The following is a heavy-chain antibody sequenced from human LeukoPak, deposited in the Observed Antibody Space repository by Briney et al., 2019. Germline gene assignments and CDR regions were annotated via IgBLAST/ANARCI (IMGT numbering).Heavy chain of an antibody. CDR2: INHSGSN. J-gene: IGHJ5*02. D-gene: IGHD6-13*01. CDR1: GGSFIGYY. V-gene: IGHV4-34*01. Sequence: SETRSLTCAVYGGSFIGYYGSCIRQPPENGLELIGEINHSGSNNYNPSLKSRVTISVDTSKNQFSLKLSSVTAADTAVYYCARGPSSSWYVSWFDPWGQGTLVTVSS. CDR3: ARGPSSSWYVSWFDP.